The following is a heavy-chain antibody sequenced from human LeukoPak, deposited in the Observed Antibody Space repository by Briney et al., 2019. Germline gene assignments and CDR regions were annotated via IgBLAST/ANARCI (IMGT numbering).Heavy chain of an antibody. D-gene: IGHD3-3*01. J-gene: IGHJ4*02. Sequence: GGSLRLSCAVSGFTISSYAMSWVRQAPGKGLEWVSAMSGSAGSTYYADSVKGRITISRDNSKNMLYLEMNSLRAEDTAVYYCAKDEERSLEWSPPLGYWGQGTLVTVSS. CDR3: AKDEERSLEWSPPLGY. CDR2: MSGSAGST. CDR1: GFTISSYA. V-gene: IGHV3-23*01.